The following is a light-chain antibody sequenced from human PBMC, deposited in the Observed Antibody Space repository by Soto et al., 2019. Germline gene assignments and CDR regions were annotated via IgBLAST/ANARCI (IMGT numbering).Light chain of an antibody. CDR3: CSFAGSYTFCV. CDR1: SSDVGDYNY. J-gene: IGLJ3*02. CDR2: DVS. V-gene: IGLV2-11*01. Sequence: QSALTQPRSVSGSPGQSVTISCTGTSSDVGDYNYVSWYQQYPGKAPKLVIYDVSKRPSGVPDRFSGSKSGNTASLTISGLQAEDEADYYCCSFAGSYTFCVFCGGTKVTVL.